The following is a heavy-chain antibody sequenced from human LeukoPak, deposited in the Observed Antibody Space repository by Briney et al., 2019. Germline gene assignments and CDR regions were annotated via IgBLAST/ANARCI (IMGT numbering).Heavy chain of an antibody. D-gene: IGHD3-3*01. J-gene: IGHJ3*02. CDR3: ARDFSAFDI. V-gene: IGHV3-30*03. Sequence: GGSLRLSCAASGFTFSSYGMHWVRQAPGKGLEWVAVISYDGSNKYYADSVKGRFTISRDNSKNTLYLQMNSLRAEDTAVYYCARDFSAFDIWGQGTMVTVSS. CDR1: GFTFSSYG. CDR2: ISYDGSNK.